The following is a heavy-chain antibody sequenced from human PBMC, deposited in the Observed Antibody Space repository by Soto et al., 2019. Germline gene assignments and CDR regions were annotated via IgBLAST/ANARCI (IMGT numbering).Heavy chain of an antibody. CDR3: ARERVTLVRGPQNWFDP. CDR1: GYRFASYA. CDR2: ISAYNGNT. J-gene: IGHJ5*02. D-gene: IGHD3-10*01. V-gene: IGHV1-18*01. Sequence: QVHLVQSGGEVKKTGASVTVSCKASGYRFASYAIGWVRQAPGQGLEWVGWISAYNGNTRYAQKLQCRVTMTTDTSTSTAYMELRSLKSDDTAVYYCARERVTLVRGPQNWFDPWGQGTLVTVSS.